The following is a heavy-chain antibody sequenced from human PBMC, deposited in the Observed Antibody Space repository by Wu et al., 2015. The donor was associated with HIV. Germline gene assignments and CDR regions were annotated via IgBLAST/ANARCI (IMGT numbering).Heavy chain of an antibody. D-gene: IGHD2-21*01. J-gene: IGHJ6*03. CDR1: GGTFKNNA. CDR3: ARGHGGDYYYYMDV. CDR2: ITPLFGRP. V-gene: IGHV1-69*13. Sequence: QVQLVQSGAEVKKPGSSVKVSCKASGGTFKNNAINWVRQAPGEGLEWMGRITPLFGRPNYAQRFQGRVTITADESTSTAYMELSSLKSEDTAIYYCARGHGGDYYYYMDVWGKGTTVTVSS.